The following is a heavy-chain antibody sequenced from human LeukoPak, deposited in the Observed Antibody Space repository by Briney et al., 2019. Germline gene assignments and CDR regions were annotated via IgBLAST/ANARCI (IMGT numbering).Heavy chain of an antibody. D-gene: IGHD3-16*01. CDR1: GFTFSSYA. CDR2: ISGSGGST. J-gene: IGHJ6*02. V-gene: IGHV3-23*01. CDR3: AGGGGLDV. Sequence: HSGGSLRLSCAASGFTFSSYAMSWVRQAPGKGLEWVSAISGSGGSTYYADSVKGRFTISRDNSKNSLYLQMSNLRAEDTAVYFCAGGGGLDVWGQGTTVTVSS.